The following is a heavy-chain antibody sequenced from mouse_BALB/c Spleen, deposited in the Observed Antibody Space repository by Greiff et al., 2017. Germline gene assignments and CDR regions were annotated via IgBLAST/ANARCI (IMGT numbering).Heavy chain of an antibody. J-gene: IGHJ2*01. V-gene: IGHV1-82*01. Sequence: LMEPGASVKISCKASGYAFSSSWMNWVKQRPGQGLEWIGRIYPGDGDTNYNGKFKGKATLTADKSSSTAYMQLSSLTSVDSAVYFCASWEGYWGQGTTLTVSS. D-gene: IGHD4-1*01. CDR3: ASWEGY. CDR2: IYPGDGDT. CDR1: GYAFSSSW.